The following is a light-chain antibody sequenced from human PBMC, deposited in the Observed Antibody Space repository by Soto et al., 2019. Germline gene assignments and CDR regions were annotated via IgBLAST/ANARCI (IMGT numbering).Light chain of an antibody. CDR2: GAS. J-gene: IGKJ4*01. Sequence: EIVLTQSPGTLSLSPGGRATLSCRASQSVRSSYLAWYQHRPGQAPRLLIFGASFRATGIPYRFSGSGSGTDFTLTISRLEPEDFAVYYCQHYGSPITFGGATKVEIK. CDR1: QSVRSSY. V-gene: IGKV3-20*01. CDR3: QHYGSPIT.